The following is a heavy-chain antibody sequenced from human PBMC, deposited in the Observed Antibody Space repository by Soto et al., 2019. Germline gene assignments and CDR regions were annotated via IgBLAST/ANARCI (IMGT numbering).Heavy chain of an antibody. V-gene: IGHV4-34*01. CDR3: ARDREWLVDF. Sequence: QVQLQQWGAGLLKPSETLSLTCAVYGGSFSGYYWSWIRRPPGKGLEWIGEINHSGSTNYNPSLKSRVTISVDTSKNQFFLRLTSVTAADTAVYYCARDREWLVDFWGQGTLVTVSP. CDR2: INHSGST. CDR1: GGSFSGYY. J-gene: IGHJ4*02. D-gene: IGHD6-19*01.